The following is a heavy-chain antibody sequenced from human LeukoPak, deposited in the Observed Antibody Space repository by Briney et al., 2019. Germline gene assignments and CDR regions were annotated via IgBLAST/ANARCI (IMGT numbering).Heavy chain of an antibody. CDR2: ITPIFGTA. D-gene: IGHD1-26*01. Sequence: SVKVSCKASGGTFSSYAISWVRQAPGQGLEWMGGITPIFGTANYAQKFQGRVTITTDESTSTAYMELSSLRSEDTAVYYCARARGSSGSYRPYWYFDLWGRGTLVTVSS. CDR3: ARARGSSGSYRPYWYFDL. V-gene: IGHV1-69*05. J-gene: IGHJ2*01. CDR1: GGTFSSYA.